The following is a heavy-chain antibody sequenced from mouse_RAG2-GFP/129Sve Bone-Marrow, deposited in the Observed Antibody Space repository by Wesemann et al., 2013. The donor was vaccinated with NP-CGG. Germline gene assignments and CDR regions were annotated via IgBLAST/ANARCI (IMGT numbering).Heavy chain of an antibody. CDR2: IDPSDSET. V-gene: IGHV1-69*02. J-gene: IGHJ2*01. Sequence: QVQLQQPGAELVKPGAPVKLSCKASGYTFTSYWMNWVKQRPGRGLEWIGRIDPSDSETHYNQKFKDKATLTVDKSSSTAYIQLSSLTSEDSAVYYCARGGIFSYDPYYFDYWGQGTTLTVSS. CDR1: GYTFTSYW. CDR3: ARGGIFSYDPYYFDY. D-gene: IGHD2-4*01.